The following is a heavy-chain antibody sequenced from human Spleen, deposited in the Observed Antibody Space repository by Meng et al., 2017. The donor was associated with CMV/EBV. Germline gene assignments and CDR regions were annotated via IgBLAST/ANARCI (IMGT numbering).Heavy chain of an antibody. CDR1: GFTFSSYW. CDR2: INSDGSTT. J-gene: IGHJ3*02. Sequence: GGSLRLSCAASGFTFSSYWMHWVRQAPGKGLVWVSRINSDGSTTTYADSVRGRFTISRDNAKNTLYLQMDSLRAEDTAVYYCARHCGGDCYFIVDAFDIWGQGTMVTVSS. D-gene: IGHD2-21*01. V-gene: IGHV3-74*01. CDR3: ARHCGGDCYFIVDAFDI.